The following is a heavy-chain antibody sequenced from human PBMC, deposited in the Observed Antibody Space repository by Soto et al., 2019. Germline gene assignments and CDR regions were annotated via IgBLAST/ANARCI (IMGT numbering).Heavy chain of an antibody. CDR1: GFTFSSHA. Sequence: EVQLLESGGGLEQPGGSLRLSCAASGFTFSSHALSWVRQAPGKGLEWVGRIKSKVDGGTTDYAAPVKGRFSISRDDSKTTLYLQVNSLKTEDTAVYYCTTRDYDFWSNYPEDYSYAMDVWGQGTTVTVSS. D-gene: IGHD3-3*01. CDR3: TTRDYDFWSNYPEDYSYAMDV. CDR2: IKSKVDGGTT. J-gene: IGHJ6*02. V-gene: IGHV3-15*01.